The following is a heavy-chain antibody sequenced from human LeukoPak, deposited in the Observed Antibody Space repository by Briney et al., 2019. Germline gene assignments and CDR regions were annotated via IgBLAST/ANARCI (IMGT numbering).Heavy chain of an antibody. V-gene: IGHV3-30*18. CDR2: ISDDGRSK. CDR3: AKDDWAMATLFFDH. D-gene: IGHD5-24*01. Sequence: GGSLRLSCAASGFSFISYGMHWVRQAPGKGLEWVGVISDDGRSKDYADSVKGRFTISRDNSENTVFLQMNSLRAEDTAVYYCAKDDWAMATLFFDHWGLGTLVTVSS. CDR1: GFSFISYG. J-gene: IGHJ4*02.